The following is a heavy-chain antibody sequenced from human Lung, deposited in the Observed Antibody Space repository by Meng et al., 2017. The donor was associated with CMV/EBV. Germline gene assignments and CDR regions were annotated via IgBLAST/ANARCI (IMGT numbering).Heavy chain of an antibody. CDR1: GFTFGDFV. CDR3: ARVNGDYGDDDVGPRVAPDYYYVMDV. J-gene: IGHJ6*02. V-gene: IGHV3-49*04. Sequence: GGSLRLXCTASGFTFGDFVMSWVRQGPGKGLEWVGLIRSKAYGGTADYAASVKGRFAISRDDSKSIVYLQMNSLKSGDTAVYYCARVNGDYGDDDVGPRVAPDYYYVMDVWRLGTTVTVSS. CDR2: IRSKAYGGTA. D-gene: IGHD4-17*01.